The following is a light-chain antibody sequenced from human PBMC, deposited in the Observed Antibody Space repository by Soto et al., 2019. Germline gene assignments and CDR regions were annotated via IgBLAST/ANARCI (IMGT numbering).Light chain of an antibody. CDR2: GAS. V-gene: IGKV3-20*01. CDR3: QQYHSWPPRT. Sequence: DIVLTQSPGTLSLSPGETATLSCRASQSVSSKYLAWYQQKPGQAPRVLIYGASIRATGVPERFSGGGSGTDFTLTITRLEPEDFAVYYCQQYHSWPPRTFGQGTEVEIK. CDR1: QSVSSKY. J-gene: IGKJ1*01.